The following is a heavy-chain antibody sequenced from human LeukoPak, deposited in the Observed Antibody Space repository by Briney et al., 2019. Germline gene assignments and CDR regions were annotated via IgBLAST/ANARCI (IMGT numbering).Heavy chain of an antibody. V-gene: IGHV3-21*01. CDR2: ISSSSSYI. CDR3: ARERGYGDAFDL. Sequence: GGSLRLSCAASGFTFSSYSMNWVRQAPGKGLEWVSSISSSSSYIYYADSVKGRFTISRDNAKNSLYLQMNSLRAEDTAVYYCARERGYGDAFDLWGQGTMVTVSS. CDR1: GFTFSSYS. J-gene: IGHJ3*01. D-gene: IGHD5-18*01.